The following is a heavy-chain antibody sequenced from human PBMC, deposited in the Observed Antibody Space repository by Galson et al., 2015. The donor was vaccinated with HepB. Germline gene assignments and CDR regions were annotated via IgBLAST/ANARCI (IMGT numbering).Heavy chain of an antibody. J-gene: IGHJ4*02. CDR3: AKSGPIPKTGVGPLVADY. CDR2: INPNSGGT. Sequence: SVKVSCKASGYTFTGYYMHWVRQAPGQGLEWMGWINPNSGGTNYAQKFQGRVTMTRDTSISTAYMELSRLRSDDTAVYYCAKSGPIPKTGVGPLVADYWGQGTLVTVSS. D-gene: IGHD2-21*01. CDR1: GYTFTGYY. V-gene: IGHV1-2*02.